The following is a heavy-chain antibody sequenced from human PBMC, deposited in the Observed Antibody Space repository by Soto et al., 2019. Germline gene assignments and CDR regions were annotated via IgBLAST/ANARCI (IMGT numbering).Heavy chain of an antibody. CDR1: GGSISNYY. J-gene: IGHJ4*02. D-gene: IGHD2-15*01. CDR2: IYTGGST. V-gene: IGHV4-4*07. CDR3: ARASAGPPRGGSWIMPFDY. Sequence: SETLSLTCTVSGGSISNYYWSWIRQPAGKGLEWIGRIYTGGSTNYNPSLKSRVTMSTDTSKNQFSLRLTSVTAADTAVYYCARASAGPPRGGSWIMPFDYWGQGALVTVYS.